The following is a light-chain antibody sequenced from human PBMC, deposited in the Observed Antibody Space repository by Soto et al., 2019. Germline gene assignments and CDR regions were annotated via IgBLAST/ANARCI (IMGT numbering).Light chain of an antibody. CDR3: QSYDSSLSVV. V-gene: IGLV1-40*01. CDR2: RNS. Sequence: QSVLTQPPSGSGAPGQRVTISCTGSSSNIGAGYDVHWYQQLPGTAPKILIYRNSNRPSGVPDRFSGSKSGTSASLAITGLQAEDEADYYCQSYDSSLSVVFGGGTKVTVL. J-gene: IGLJ2*01. CDR1: SSNIGAGYD.